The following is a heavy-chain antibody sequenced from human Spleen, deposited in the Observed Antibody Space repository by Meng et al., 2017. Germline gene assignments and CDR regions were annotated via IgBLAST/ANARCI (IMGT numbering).Heavy chain of an antibody. D-gene: IGHD1-26*01. V-gene: IGHV3-23*01. J-gene: IGHJ6*02. CDR3: AKDPPSRMGASTFYYYYGMDV. CDR1: GFIFSTYA. Sequence: GGSLRLSCAASGFIFSTYAMNWVRQAPGKGLEWVSGSSAGDDNIYYADSVKGRFTISRDNSKNTLYLQMNSLRAEDTAVYYCAKDPPSRMGASTFYYYYGMDVWGQGTMVTVSS. CDR2: SSAGDDNI.